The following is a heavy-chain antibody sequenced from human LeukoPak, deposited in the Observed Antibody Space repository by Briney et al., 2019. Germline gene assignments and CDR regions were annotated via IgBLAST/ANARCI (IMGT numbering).Heavy chain of an antibody. D-gene: IGHD3-3*01. V-gene: IGHV4-39*07. Sequence: SETLSLTCTVSGGSISSSSYYWGWIRQPPGKGLGWIGSIYYSGSTYYNPSLKSRVTISVDTSKNQFSLKLSSVTAADTAVYYCARAHYDFWSGYPYYYYYYMDVWGKGTTVTVSS. CDR2: IYYSGST. CDR1: GGSISSSSYY. J-gene: IGHJ6*03. CDR3: ARAHYDFWSGYPYYYYYYMDV.